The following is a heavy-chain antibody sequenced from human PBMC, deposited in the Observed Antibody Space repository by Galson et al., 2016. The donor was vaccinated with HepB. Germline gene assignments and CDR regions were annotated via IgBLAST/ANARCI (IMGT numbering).Heavy chain of an antibody. V-gene: IGHV3-23*01. CDR1: GFIFKNIA. CDR3: AIDYDSSAYFLGSPTDF. CDR2: ISNTGKKT. J-gene: IGHJ4*02. Sequence: SLRLSCAASGFIFKNIAMNWFRQAPGKGLEWISTISNTGKKTYYADSVKGRFTTSRDNSKSSVRLQMNSLRVDDTAIYYCAIDYDSSAYFLGSPTDFWGQGALVTVSS. D-gene: IGHD3-22*01.